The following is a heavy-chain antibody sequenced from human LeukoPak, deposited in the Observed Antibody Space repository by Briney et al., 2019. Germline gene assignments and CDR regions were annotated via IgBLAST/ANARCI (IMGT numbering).Heavy chain of an antibody. J-gene: IGHJ3*02. Sequence: GGSLRLSCAASGFTFSSYWMSWVRQAPGKGLEWVANIKQDGSEKYYVDSVKGRFTISRDNAKNSLYLQMNSLRAEDPAVYYCARDRRDGYNSVAFDIWGQGTMVTVSS. CDR2: IKQDGSEK. CDR1: GFTFSSYW. CDR3: ARDRRDGYNSVAFDI. D-gene: IGHD5-24*01. V-gene: IGHV3-7*01.